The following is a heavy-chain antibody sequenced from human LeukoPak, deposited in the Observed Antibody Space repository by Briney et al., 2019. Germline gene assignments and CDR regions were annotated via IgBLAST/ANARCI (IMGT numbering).Heavy chain of an antibody. CDR3: ARDERRLAAGGEHYFDY. J-gene: IGHJ4*02. CDR2: ISPYIDDK. V-gene: IGHV1-18*01. Sequence: GASVKVSCKASGYPFISGPISWVRQAPGRGLEWMGWISPYIDDKHSAPKFQGRVTLTTDTSTSTAYMELRDLTSDDTAMYFCARDERRLAAGGEHYFDYWGQGTLVTVSS. D-gene: IGHD2-21*01. CDR1: GYPFISGP.